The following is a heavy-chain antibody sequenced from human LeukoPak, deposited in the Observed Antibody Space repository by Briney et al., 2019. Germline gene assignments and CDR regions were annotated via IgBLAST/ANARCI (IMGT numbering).Heavy chain of an antibody. CDR1: GGTFSSYA. CDR3: ARDRVEMATISAFDI. Sequence: VASVKVSCKASGGTFSSYAISWVRQAPGQGLEWMGGIIPIFGTANYAQKFQGRVTITADESTSTAYMELSSLRSEDTAVYYCARDRVEMATISAFDIWGQGTMVTVSS. D-gene: IGHD5-24*01. V-gene: IGHV1-69*13. CDR2: IIPIFGTA. J-gene: IGHJ3*02.